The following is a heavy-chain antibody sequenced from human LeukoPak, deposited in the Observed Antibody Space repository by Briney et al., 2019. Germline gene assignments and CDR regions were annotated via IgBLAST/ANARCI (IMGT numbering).Heavy chain of an antibody. CDR2: TYYSGST. J-gene: IGHJ4*02. CDR3: AMYYYDSSGYYYGESYFDY. CDR1: GGSISSSSYY. D-gene: IGHD3-22*01. V-gene: IGHV4-39*01. Sequence: SETLSLTCTVSGGSISSSSYYWGWIRQPPGKGLEWIGSTYYSGSTYYNPSLKSRVTISVDTSKNQFSLKLSSVTAADTAVYYCAMYYYDSSGYYYGESYFDYWGQGTLVTVSS.